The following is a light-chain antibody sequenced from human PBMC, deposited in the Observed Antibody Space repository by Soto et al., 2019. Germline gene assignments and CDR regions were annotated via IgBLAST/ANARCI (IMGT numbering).Light chain of an antibody. J-gene: IGLJ3*02. Sequence: QSALTQPASVSGSPGQSITISCTETSSDVGSYNLVSWYQQHPGKVPKLMIYEDSKRPSGVSNRFSGSKSGNTASLTISGLQTEGEADYYCRSYAGSYTWVFGGGTQLAVL. CDR1: SSDVGSYNL. V-gene: IGLV2-23*01. CDR2: EDS. CDR3: RSYAGSYTWV.